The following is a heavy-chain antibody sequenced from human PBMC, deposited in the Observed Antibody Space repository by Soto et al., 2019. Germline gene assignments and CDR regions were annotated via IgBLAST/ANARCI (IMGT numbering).Heavy chain of an antibody. CDR3: ASGGGYCSSTSCYPDYYYGMDV. V-gene: IGHV4-39*01. J-gene: IGHJ6*02. CDR1: GGSISSSSYY. Sequence: QLQLQESGPGLVKPSATMSLTCTVSGGSISSSSYYWGWIRQPPGTGLEWIGSIYYSGSTYYNPSLKSRVTISVDTSKNQFSLKLSSVTAADTAVYYCASGGGYCSSTSCYPDYYYGMDVWGQGTTVTVSS. D-gene: IGHD2-2*01. CDR2: IYYSGST.